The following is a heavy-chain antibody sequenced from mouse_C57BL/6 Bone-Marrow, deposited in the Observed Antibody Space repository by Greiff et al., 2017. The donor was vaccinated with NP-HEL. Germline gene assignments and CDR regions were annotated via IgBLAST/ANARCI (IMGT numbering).Heavy chain of an antibody. V-gene: IGHV1-15*01. CDR3: TRAWRLLFPAWFAY. Sequence: QVQLQQSGAELVRPGASVTLSCKASGYTFTDYEMHWVKQTPVHGLEWIGAIDPETGGTAYNQKFKSKAILTEDKSSSTAYMELRSLTSEDAAVYYCTRAWRLLFPAWFAYWGQGTLVTVSA. CDR1: GYTFTDYE. CDR2: IDPETGGT. D-gene: IGHD1-1*01. J-gene: IGHJ3*01.